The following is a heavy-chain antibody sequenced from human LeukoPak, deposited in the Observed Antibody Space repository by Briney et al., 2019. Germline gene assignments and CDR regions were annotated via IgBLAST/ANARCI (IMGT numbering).Heavy chain of an antibody. CDR1: GGSISSSSYY. J-gene: IGHJ5*02. CDR3: AREPRELEPNWFDP. D-gene: IGHD1-1*01. V-gene: IGHV4-39*02. CDR2: IYYSGST. Sequence: PSETLSLTCTVSGGSISSSSYYWGWPRHPPGKGLEWFGSIYYSGSTYYNPSLKSRVTISVDTSKNQFPLKLSSVTAADTAVYYCAREPRELEPNWFDPWGQGTLVTVSS.